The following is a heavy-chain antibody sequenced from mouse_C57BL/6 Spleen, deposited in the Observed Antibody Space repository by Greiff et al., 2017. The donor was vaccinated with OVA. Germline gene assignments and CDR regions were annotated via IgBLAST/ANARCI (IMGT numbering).Heavy chain of an antibody. D-gene: IGHD2-4*01. CDR3: AGSYDYDDYYAMDY. J-gene: IGHJ4*01. CDR2: IYPGSGST. V-gene: IGHV1-55*01. CDR1: GYTFTSYW. Sequence: VQLQQPGAELVKPGASVKMSCKASGYTFTSYWITWVKRRPGQGLEWIGDIYPGSGSTNYNEKFKSKATLTVDTSSSTAYMQLSSLTSEDSAVYYCAGSYDYDDYYAMDYWGQGTSVTVSS.